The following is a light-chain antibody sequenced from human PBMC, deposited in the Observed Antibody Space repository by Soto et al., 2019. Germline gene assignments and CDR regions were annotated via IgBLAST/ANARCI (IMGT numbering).Light chain of an antibody. CDR2: GNT. J-gene: IGLJ3*02. CDR1: SSNIGAVYD. V-gene: IGLV1-40*01. Sequence: QSVLTQPPSVSGAPGQRVTISCTGSSSNIGAVYDVHWYQQLPGTAPKLLIYGNTNRPSGVPDRFSGSKSGTSASLAITGLQAEDEADYYCSSYTSSSTLVFGGGTKLTVL. CDR3: SSYTSSSTLV.